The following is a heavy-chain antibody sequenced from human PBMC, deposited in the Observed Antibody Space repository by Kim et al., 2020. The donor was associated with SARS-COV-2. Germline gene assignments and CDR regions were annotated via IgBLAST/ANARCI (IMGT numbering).Heavy chain of an antibody. CDR2: IYTSGST. CDR3: ARDGEKDGSGSYHDY. CDR1: GGSISSYY. J-gene: IGHJ4*02. V-gene: IGHV4-4*07. Sequence: SETLSLTCTVSGGSISSYYWSWIRQPAGKGLEWIGRIYTSGSTNYNPSLKSRVTMSVDTSKNQFSLKLSSVTAADTAVYYCARDGEKDGSGSYHDYWGQGTLVTVSS. D-gene: IGHD3-10*01.